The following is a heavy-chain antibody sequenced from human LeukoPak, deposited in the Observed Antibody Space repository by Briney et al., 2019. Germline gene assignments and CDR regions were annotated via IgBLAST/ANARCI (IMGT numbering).Heavy chain of an antibody. J-gene: IGHJ4*02. Sequence: PSETLSLTCAVYGGSFSGYYWSWIRQPPGKGLEWIGEINHSGSTNYNPSLKSRVTISVDTSKNQFSLKLSSVTAADTAVYYCARLSSSYYYGSMDFGGYYFDYWGQGTLVTVSS. CDR3: ARLSSSYYYGSMDFGGYYFDY. CDR1: GGSFSGYY. V-gene: IGHV4-34*01. CDR2: INHSGST. D-gene: IGHD3-10*01.